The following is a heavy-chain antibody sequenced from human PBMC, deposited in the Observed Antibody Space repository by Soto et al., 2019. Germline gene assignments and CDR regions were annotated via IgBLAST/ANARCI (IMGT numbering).Heavy chain of an antibody. J-gene: IGHJ4*02. CDR2: VQSSGGT. CDR3: ARVGDLDGAY. D-gene: IGHD3-16*01. Sequence: SETLSLTCTVSGVSVTSGTYFWRWIRQPPGKGLESIGYVQSSGGTDYNPSLKSRVSIPLDTSQKYFSLELRSVTAEDTAVYYCARVGDLDGAYWGPGPLVTVYS. CDR1: GVSVTSGTYF. V-gene: IGHV4-61*03.